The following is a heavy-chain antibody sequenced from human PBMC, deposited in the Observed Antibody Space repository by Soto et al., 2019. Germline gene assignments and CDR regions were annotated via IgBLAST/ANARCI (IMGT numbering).Heavy chain of an antibody. J-gene: IGHJ6*03. V-gene: IGHV3-23*01. CDR3: AKYQLLTKGYYYYYYIDV. Sequence: GGSIRPSCTAAEFXVSSDTMSLVRQAPGEGLEWVTAMSESGGITYYADSVKGRFTISRDNSTNTLYLQMTSLRAKDTAVYYCAKYQLLTKGYYYYYYIDVWGKGTTVTVS. D-gene: IGHD2-2*01. CDR1: EFXVSSDT. CDR2: MSESGGIT.